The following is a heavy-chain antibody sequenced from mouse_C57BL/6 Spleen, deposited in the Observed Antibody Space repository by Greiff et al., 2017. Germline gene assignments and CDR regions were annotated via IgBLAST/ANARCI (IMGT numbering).Heavy chain of an antibody. V-gene: IGHV1-9*01. D-gene: IGHD1-1*01. CDR3: GGPHYCGSSSWFAY. CDR2: ILPGSGST. CDR1: GYTFTGYW. J-gene: IGHJ3*01. Sequence: QVQLQQSGAELMKPGASVKLSCKATGYTFTGYWIEWVKQRPGHGLEWIGEILPGSGSTNYNEKFKGKATFTADTSSNTAYMQLSSLTTEDSAIYYCGGPHYCGSSSWFAYWGQGTLVTVSA.